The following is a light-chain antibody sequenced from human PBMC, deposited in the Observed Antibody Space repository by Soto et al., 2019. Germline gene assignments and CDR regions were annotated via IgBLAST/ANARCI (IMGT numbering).Light chain of an antibody. CDR3: HQYADSRT. V-gene: IGKV3-20*01. CDR1: QTVWSNY. CDR2: GAS. J-gene: IGKJ2*02. Sequence: EVVLMQSPGTLSLSPGERATLSCRASQTVWSNYLAWFQHRPGQAPRLVIYGASRMATGIPDRFTGSGSGTDFTLTISRLEPEDFAVYYCHQYADSRTFGQGTKLEIK.